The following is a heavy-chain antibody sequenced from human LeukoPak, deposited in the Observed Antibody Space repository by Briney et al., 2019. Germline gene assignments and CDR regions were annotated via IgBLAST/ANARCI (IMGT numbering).Heavy chain of an antibody. V-gene: IGHV3-33*01. CDR2: IWYDGSNK. CDR1: GFSFSSYG. D-gene: IGHD3-22*01. Sequence: PGGSLRLSCAASGFSFSSYGMHWVRQAPGKGLEWVAVIWYDGSNKYYADSVKGRFTISRDNAKNSLYLQMNSLRAEDTAVYYCARDISYYYDSSGYWQLDYWGQGTLVTVSS. J-gene: IGHJ4*02. CDR3: ARDISYYYDSSGYWQLDY.